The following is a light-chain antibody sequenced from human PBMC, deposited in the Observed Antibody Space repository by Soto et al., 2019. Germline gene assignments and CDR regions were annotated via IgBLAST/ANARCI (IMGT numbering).Light chain of an antibody. CDR1: QGISSY. CDR2: AAS. Sequence: DIQLTQSPSFLSASVGDRVTITCRASQGISSYLAWYQQKPGKAPKLLIYAASNFQSGVQSRFSGSGSGTEFTLTISSLQAEDFATYYCQQLNSYPLTFGGGTKVEIK. J-gene: IGKJ4*01. V-gene: IGKV1-9*01. CDR3: QQLNSYPLT.